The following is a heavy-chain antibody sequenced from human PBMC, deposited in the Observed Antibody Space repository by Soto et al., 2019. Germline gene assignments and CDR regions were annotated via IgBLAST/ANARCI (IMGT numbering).Heavy chain of an antibody. D-gene: IGHD3-22*01. V-gene: IGHV1-69*02. Sequence: QVQLVQSGAEVKKPGSSVKVSCKASGGTFSSYTISWVRQAPGQGLEWMGRIIPILGIANYAQKFQGRVTITADKSTSTAYMELRSLRSEDTAVYYCARGATYYYDSSGYAPIPDREEYFQHWGQGTLVTVSS. J-gene: IGHJ1*01. CDR1: GGTFSSYT. CDR2: IIPILGIA. CDR3: ARGATYYYDSSGYAPIPDREEYFQH.